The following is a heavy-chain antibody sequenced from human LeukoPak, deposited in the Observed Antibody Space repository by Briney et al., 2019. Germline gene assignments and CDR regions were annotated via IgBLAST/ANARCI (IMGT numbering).Heavy chain of an antibody. CDR3: AKDADSPYGSGINWFDP. J-gene: IGHJ5*02. CDR1: GFTFSSYG. Sequence: GGSLRLSCAASGFTFSSYGMSWVRQAPGKGLEWVSAISGSGGSTYYADSVKGRFTISRDNSKNTLYLQMNSLRAEDTAVYYCAKDADSPYGSGINWFDPWGQGTLVTVSS. D-gene: IGHD3-10*01. V-gene: IGHV3-23*01. CDR2: ISGSGGST.